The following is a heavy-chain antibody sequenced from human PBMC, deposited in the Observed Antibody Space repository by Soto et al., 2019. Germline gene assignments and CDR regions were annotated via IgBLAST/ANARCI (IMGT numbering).Heavy chain of an antibody. Sequence: EVQLLESGGGLVQPGGSLRLSCAASGFTFSSYAMSWVRQAPGKGLEWVSVISGSGGSTYYADSVKGRFTISRDNSKNTLYVQMNSLRAEDTVVYYCAKGPGELVAERDWFDPWGQGTLVTVSS. CDR3: AKGPGELVAERDWFDP. J-gene: IGHJ5*02. CDR1: GFTFSSYA. V-gene: IGHV3-23*01. CDR2: ISGSGGST. D-gene: IGHD1-26*01.